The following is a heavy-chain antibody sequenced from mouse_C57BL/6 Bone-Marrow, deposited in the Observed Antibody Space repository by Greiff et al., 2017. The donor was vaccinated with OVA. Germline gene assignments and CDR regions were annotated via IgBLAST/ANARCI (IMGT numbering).Heavy chain of an antibody. J-gene: IGHJ4*01. CDR2: IYPRSGNT. Sequence: QVQLQQSGAELARPGASVKLSCKASGYTFTSYGISWVKQRTGQGLEWIGEIYPRSGNTYYNEKFKGKATLTADKSSSTAYMELLILTSEDSAVYVCAREGVLTDCALDCGGQGTSVTVSS. CDR3: AREGVLTDCALDC. CDR1: GYTFTSYG. D-gene: IGHD4-1*01. V-gene: IGHV1-81*01.